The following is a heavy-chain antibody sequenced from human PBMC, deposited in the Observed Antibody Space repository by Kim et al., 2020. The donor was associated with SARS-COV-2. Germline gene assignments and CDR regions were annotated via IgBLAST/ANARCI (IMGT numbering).Heavy chain of an antibody. D-gene: IGHD2-15*01. Sequence: DSVKGRFTISRDDSKNAVYLELNSLRDEDSAVYYCATEGGTSGRCRYFDSWGQGTLVTVSS. J-gene: IGHJ4*02. V-gene: IGHV3-30*03. CDR3: ATEGGTSGRCRYFDS.